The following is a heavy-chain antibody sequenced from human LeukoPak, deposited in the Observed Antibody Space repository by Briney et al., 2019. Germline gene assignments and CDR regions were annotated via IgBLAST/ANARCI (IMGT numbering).Heavy chain of an antibody. V-gene: IGHV3-23*01. D-gene: IGHD5-24*01. CDR1: GFTFTSYS. CDR3: ARDGDGYNYKLDY. Sequence: GGSLRLSCAASGFTFTSYSMNWVRQAPGKGLEWVSTISGGGGSTYYADSVKGRFTISRDNSKNTLYLQMNSLRAEDTAVYYCARDGDGYNYKLDYWGQGTLVTVSS. J-gene: IGHJ4*02. CDR2: ISGGGGST.